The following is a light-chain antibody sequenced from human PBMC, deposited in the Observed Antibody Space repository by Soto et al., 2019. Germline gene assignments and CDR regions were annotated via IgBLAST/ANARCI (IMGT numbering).Light chain of an antibody. CDR2: AAS. V-gene: IGKV1D-12*01. CDR1: QDVNNR. Sequence: DIQMTQSPSTVSASVRRRVTISCRASQDVNNRLAWYQQKPGKAPNLLIYAASTLWSGVPSRFSGGGSGAEFNHTINSLQPEDFAAYYCQQTNIFPRSFGGGTKVDIK. CDR3: QQTNIFPRS. J-gene: IGKJ4*01.